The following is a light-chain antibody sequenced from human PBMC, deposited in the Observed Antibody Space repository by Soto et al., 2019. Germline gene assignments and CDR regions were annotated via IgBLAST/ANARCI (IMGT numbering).Light chain of an antibody. J-gene: IGKJ4*01. CDR2: GAS. CDR1: QSVSSSY. CDR3: QQYGSSPLT. Sequence: EVILTQSPDTLSLSPGEIASLSCMSSQSVSSSYLAWYQQKPGQAPRLLIYGASSRATGIPDRFSGSGSGTDFTLTISRLEPEDFAVYYCQQYGSSPLTFGGGTKVDI. V-gene: IGKV3-20*01.